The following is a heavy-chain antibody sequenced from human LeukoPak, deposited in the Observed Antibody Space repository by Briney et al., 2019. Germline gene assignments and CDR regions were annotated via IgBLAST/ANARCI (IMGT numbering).Heavy chain of an antibody. Sequence: ASVKVSCKASGYTFTSYGISWVRQAPGQGLEWMGWISAYNGNTNYAQKLQGRVTMTTDTSTSTAYMELGSLRSDDTAVYYCARDSCSSTSCYPWDYYYYMDVWGKGTTVTVSS. CDR3: ARDSCSSTSCYPWDYYYYMDV. CDR2: ISAYNGNT. J-gene: IGHJ6*03. D-gene: IGHD2-2*01. CDR1: GYTFTSYG. V-gene: IGHV1-18*01.